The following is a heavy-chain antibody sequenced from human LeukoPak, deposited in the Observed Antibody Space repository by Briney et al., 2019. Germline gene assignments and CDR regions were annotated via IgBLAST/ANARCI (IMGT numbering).Heavy chain of an antibody. CDR1: GFTFSSYA. Sequence: GGSLRLSCAASGFTFSSYAMSWVRQAPGKGLEWVSAISGSGGSTYYADSVKGRFTISRDNSKNTLYLQMNSLRAEDTAVYYCAKDGVGSSGWYAVWDYWGQGTLVTVSS. CDR2: ISGSGGST. CDR3: AKDGVGSSGWYAVWDY. V-gene: IGHV3-23*01. D-gene: IGHD6-19*01. J-gene: IGHJ4*02.